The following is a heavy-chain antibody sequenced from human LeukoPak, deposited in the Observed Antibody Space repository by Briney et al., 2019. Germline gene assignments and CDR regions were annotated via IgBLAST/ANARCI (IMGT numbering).Heavy chain of an antibody. V-gene: IGHV4-34*01. CDR1: GGSFSGYY. Sequence: SETLSLTCAVYGGSFSGYYWSWIRQPPGKGLEWIGEINHSGSTNYNPSLKSRVTISVDTSKNQFSLKLSSVTAADTAVYYCARIYSRDYYYGMDVWGQGTTVTVSS. D-gene: IGHD2-15*01. J-gene: IGHJ6*02. CDR2: INHSGST. CDR3: ARIYSRDYYYGMDV.